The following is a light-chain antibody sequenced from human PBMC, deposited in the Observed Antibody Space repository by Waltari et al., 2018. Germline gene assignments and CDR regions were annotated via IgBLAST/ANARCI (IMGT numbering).Light chain of an antibody. CDR2: YAS. V-gene: IGKV6-21*01. J-gene: IGKJ4*01. Sequence: EIVLTQSPDFQSVTPKDKVTITCRASQDISTSLHWYQQKPDQSPKLLIKYASESFSGVPSRFSGSGSGTHFTLTINSLEAEDAATYYCQQSRSFPLTFGGGTKVEIK. CDR3: QQSRSFPLT. CDR1: QDISTS.